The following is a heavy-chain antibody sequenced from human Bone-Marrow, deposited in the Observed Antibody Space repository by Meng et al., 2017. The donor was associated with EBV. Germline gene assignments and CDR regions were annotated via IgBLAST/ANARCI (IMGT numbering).Heavy chain of an antibody. D-gene: IGHD2-8*01. CDR2: IYTGGDA. CDR3: ARTRNGL. V-gene: IGHV3-53*01. CDR1: GFTVSSNY. J-gene: IGHJ4*02. Sequence: VQLVESGGGLIQPWGSLSLSCAASGFTVSSNYMSWVRQAPGKGLEWVSVIYTGGDAYYADSVKGRFTFSGDNSKNTLYLQMDSLRAEDTAVYYCARTRNGLWGQGTLVTVSS.